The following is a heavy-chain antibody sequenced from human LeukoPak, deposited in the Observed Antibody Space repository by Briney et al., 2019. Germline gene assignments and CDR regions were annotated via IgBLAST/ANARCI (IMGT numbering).Heavy chain of an antibody. CDR3: ARDRDGYSVLYY. V-gene: IGHV4-59*01. D-gene: IGHD5-24*01. CDR2: IYYSGST. CDR1: GGSISSYY. J-gene: IGHJ4*02. Sequence: SETLSLTCTVSGGSISSYYWSWIRQPPGKGLEWIGYIYYSGSTNYNPSLKSRVTISVDTSKNQFSLKLSSVTAADTAVYYCARDRDGYSVLYYWGQGTLVTVSS.